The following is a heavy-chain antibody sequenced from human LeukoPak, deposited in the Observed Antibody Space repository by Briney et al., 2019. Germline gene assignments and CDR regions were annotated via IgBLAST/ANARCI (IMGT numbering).Heavy chain of an antibody. CDR2: ISWNSGSI. Sequence: GGSLRLSCRTSGFTFEEYAISWVRQAPGKGLEWVSGISWNSGSIGYADSVKGRFTISRDNAKNSLYLQMNSLRAEDTALYYCAKVRRGYSYGHFDYWGQGTLVTVSS. D-gene: IGHD5-18*01. CDR3: AKVRRGYSYGHFDY. CDR1: GFTFEEYA. J-gene: IGHJ4*02. V-gene: IGHV3-9*01.